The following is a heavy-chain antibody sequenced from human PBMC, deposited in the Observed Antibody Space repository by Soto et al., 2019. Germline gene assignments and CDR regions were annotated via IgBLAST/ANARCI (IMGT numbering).Heavy chain of an antibody. Sequence: GSLRLSCAASGFTFSSYAMSWVRQAPGKGLEWVSAISGSGGSTDYADSAKGRFTISRENSKNTLYLQMNSLRGEDTAVYYCAKDSFGPNWNDHDYWGQGTLVTVSS. CDR2: ISGSGGST. J-gene: IGHJ4*02. CDR3: AKDSFGPNWNDHDY. CDR1: GFTFSSYA. V-gene: IGHV3-23*01. D-gene: IGHD1-1*01.